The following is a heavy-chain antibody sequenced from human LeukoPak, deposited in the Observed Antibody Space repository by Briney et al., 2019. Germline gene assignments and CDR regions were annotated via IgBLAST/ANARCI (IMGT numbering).Heavy chain of an antibody. CDR3: AKAQRYSYGSNWFDP. CDR2: ISGSGGST. V-gene: IGHV3-23*01. Sequence: GGSLRLSCEASGFTFTTYSMTWVRQAPGKGLEWVSAISGSGGSTYYADSVKGRFTISRDNSKNTLYLQMNSLRAEDTAVYYCAKAQRYSYGSNWFDPWGQGTLVTVSS. D-gene: IGHD5-18*01. J-gene: IGHJ5*02. CDR1: GFTFTTYS.